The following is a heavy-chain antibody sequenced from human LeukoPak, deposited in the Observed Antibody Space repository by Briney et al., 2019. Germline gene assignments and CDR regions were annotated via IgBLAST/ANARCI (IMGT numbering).Heavy chain of an antibody. Sequence: KPSETLSLTCAAYGGSFSGYYWSWIRQPPGKGLEWIGEINHSGSTNYNPSLESRVTISVDTSKNQFSLKLSSVTAADTAVYYCARASGRLPFYYYYGMDVWGQGTTVTVSS. J-gene: IGHJ6*02. CDR3: ARASGRLPFYYYYGMDV. CDR2: INHSGST. CDR1: GGSFSGYY. V-gene: IGHV4-34*01. D-gene: IGHD6-25*01.